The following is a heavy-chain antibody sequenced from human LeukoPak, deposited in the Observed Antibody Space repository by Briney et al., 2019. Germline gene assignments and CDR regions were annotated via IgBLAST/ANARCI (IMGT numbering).Heavy chain of an antibody. D-gene: IGHD1-26*01. Sequence: KPSETLSLTCAVYGGSFSGYYWSWIRQPPGKGLEWIGEINHSGSTNYNPSLKSRVTISVDTSKNQFSLKLSSVTAADTAVYYCASGSYYSRRFDYWGQGTLVTVSS. CDR2: INHSGST. CDR3: ASGSYYSRRFDY. J-gene: IGHJ4*02. CDR1: GGSFSGYY. V-gene: IGHV4-34*01.